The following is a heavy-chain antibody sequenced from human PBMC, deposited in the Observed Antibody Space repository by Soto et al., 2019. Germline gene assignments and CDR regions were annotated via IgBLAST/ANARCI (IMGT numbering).Heavy chain of an antibody. Sequence: GGSLRLSCAASGFNFATYSMSWVRQAPGKGLEWVAGISDGVDRAYYGDSVKGRFTISRDTSKNMLYLHMNSLRAEDTAIYYCARYTAVADPYYFDYWGQGTLVTVS. CDR1: GFNFATYS. V-gene: IGHV3-23*01. D-gene: IGHD6-19*01. CDR2: ISDGVDRA. CDR3: ARYTAVADPYYFDY. J-gene: IGHJ4*02.